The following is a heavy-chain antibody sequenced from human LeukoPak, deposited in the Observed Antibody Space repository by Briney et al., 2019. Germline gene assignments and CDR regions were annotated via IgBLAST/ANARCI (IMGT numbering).Heavy chain of an antibody. V-gene: IGHV1-46*01. Sequence: ASVKVSCKASGYTFTTYYIHWVRQAPGQGLEWMGIINPSGGSTSYAQKFQGRVTMTRDTSTSTIYMELSSLRSEDTAVYYCARWYYYDSNDYSHIDYWGQGTLVTVSS. CDR2: INPSGGST. D-gene: IGHD3-22*01. CDR1: GYTFTTYY. J-gene: IGHJ4*02. CDR3: ARWYYYDSNDYSHIDY.